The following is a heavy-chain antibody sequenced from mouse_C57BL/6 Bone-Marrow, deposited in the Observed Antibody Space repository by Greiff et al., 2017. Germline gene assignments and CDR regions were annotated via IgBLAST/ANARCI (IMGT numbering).Heavy chain of an antibody. CDR3: ARGDWGDY. CDR2: IDPSDSDT. J-gene: IGHJ2*01. V-gene: IGHV1-52*01. Sequence: VQLQQPGAELVRPGSSVKLSCKASGYTFTSYWMHWVKQRPIQGLEWIGNIDPSDSDTNYNQKVKDKATLTADKASSTAYMQLSSLTSENSSGYYCARGDWGDYGGQGTTLTVSS. D-gene: IGHD4-1*01. CDR1: GYTFTSYW.